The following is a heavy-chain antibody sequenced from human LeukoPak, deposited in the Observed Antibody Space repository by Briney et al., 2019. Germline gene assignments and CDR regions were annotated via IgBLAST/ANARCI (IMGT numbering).Heavy chain of an antibody. CDR3: AREAAAAGTDY. J-gene: IGHJ4*02. D-gene: IGHD6-13*01. Sequence: GASVKVSCKASGYTFTSYDINWVRQATGQGLEWMGWINPNSGGTNYAQKFQGRVTMTRDTSISTAYMELSRLRSDDTAVYYCAREAAAAGTDYWGQGTLVTVSS. V-gene: IGHV1-2*02. CDR1: GYTFTSYD. CDR2: INPNSGGT.